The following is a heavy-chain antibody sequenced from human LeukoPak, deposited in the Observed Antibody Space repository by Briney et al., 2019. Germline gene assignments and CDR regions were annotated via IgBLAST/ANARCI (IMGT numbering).Heavy chain of an antibody. V-gene: IGHV4-34*01. CDR1: GGSFSGYY. CDR2: INHSGST. J-gene: IGHJ6*03. Sequence: PSETLSLTCAVYGGSFSGYYWSWIRQPPGKGLEWLGEINHSGSTNYNPSLKSRVTISVDTSKNQFSLKLSSVTAADTAVYYCARGIGYYQNYYYYYYIDVWGKGTTVTVSS. CDR3: ARGIGYYQNYYYYYYIDV. D-gene: IGHD3-22*01.